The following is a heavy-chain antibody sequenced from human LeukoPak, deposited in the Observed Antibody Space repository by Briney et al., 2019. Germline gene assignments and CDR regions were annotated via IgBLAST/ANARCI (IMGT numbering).Heavy chain of an antibody. V-gene: IGHV3-30*02. CDR3: AKTQAAVGKAWFDP. J-gene: IGHJ5*02. CDR1: GFTFSSYG. D-gene: IGHD6-13*01. Sequence: GGSLRLSCAAPGFTFSSYGIHWVRQAPGKGLEWVAFIRYDGSNKYYADSVKGRFTISRDNSKNTLYLQMNSLRAEDMAVYYCAKTQAAVGKAWFDPWGQGTLVTVSS. CDR2: IRYDGSNK.